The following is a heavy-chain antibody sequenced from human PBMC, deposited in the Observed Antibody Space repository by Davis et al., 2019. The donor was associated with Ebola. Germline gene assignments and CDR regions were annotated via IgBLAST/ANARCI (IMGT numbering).Heavy chain of an antibody. Sequence: GESLKISCVGSGFSFSDHWMDWVRQAPGKGLELVGRIKNKAAGYSTHYAASVKGRFTVSRDDSKSSLFLQMNNLKTEDTAIYYCSDVGAGSDYWGQGALVTVSS. CDR1: GFSFSDHW. V-gene: IGHV3-72*01. CDR2: IKNKAAGYST. D-gene: IGHD3-16*01. J-gene: IGHJ4*02. CDR3: SDVGAGSDY.